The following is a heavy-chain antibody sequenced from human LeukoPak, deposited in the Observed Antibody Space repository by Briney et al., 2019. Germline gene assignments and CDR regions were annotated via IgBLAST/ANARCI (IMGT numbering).Heavy chain of an antibody. D-gene: IGHD3-16*01. Sequence: PSETLSLTCTVSGGSVSSGSYYWSWIRQPPGKGLEWIGYIYYSGSTNYNPSLKSRVTISVDTSKNQFSLKLSSVTAADTAVYYCATTFGKGNYLGQGTLVTVSS. CDR3: ATTFGKGNY. J-gene: IGHJ4*02. CDR2: IYYSGST. CDR1: GGSVSSGSYY. V-gene: IGHV4-61*01.